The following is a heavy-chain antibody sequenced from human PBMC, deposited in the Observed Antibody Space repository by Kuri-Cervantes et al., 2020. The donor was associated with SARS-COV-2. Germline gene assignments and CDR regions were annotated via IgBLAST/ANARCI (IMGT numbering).Heavy chain of an antibody. Sequence: GESLKISCAASGFIFSNAWMSWVRQAPGKGLEWVSVIYSGGGTYYADSVKGRFTISRDNYKNTLYLQMNSLRAEDTAVYYCARRESWKGDFDIWGQGTMVTVSS. CDR1: GFIFSNAW. D-gene: IGHD1-1*01. CDR3: ARRESWKGDFDI. V-gene: IGHV3-53*01. CDR2: IYSGGGT. J-gene: IGHJ3*02.